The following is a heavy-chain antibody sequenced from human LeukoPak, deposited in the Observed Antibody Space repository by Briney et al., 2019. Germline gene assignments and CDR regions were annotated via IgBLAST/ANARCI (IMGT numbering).Heavy chain of an antibody. Sequence: GGSLRLSCAASGFTVNSSYMTWVRQAPGKGLEWVSAISGSGGSTYYADSVKGRFTISRDNSKNTLYLQMNSLRAEDTAVYYCAKATRTKQQLYYFDYWGQGTLVTVSS. D-gene: IGHD6-13*01. CDR3: AKATRTKQQLYYFDY. CDR1: GFTVNSSY. CDR2: ISGSGGST. V-gene: IGHV3-23*01. J-gene: IGHJ4*02.